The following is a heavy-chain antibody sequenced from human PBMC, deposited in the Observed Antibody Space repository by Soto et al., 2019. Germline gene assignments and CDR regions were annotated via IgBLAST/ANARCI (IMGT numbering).Heavy chain of an antibody. Sequence: SETLSLTCNVSGGSISTSSYYWGWIRQPPGKGLEWIGNIFYRGNIYYNPSLKSRVTISVDTSKSQFSLKLSSVTAADTAVYYCAKNWNWGSLVHWGQGTLVTVSS. J-gene: IGHJ4*02. CDR1: GGSISTSSYY. D-gene: IGHD7-27*01. CDR3: AKNWNWGSLVH. V-gene: IGHV4-39*01. CDR2: IFYRGNI.